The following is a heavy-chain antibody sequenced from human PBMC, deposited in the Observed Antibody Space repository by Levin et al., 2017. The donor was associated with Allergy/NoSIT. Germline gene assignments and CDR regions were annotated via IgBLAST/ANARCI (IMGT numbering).Heavy chain of an antibody. CDR3: ARDRGHRNSGTPFDY. J-gene: IGHJ4*02. D-gene: IGHD1-14*01. CDR2: IKQDGSEK. V-gene: IGHV3-7*04. CDR1: GFTFSSYW. Sequence: RSGGSLRLSCAASGFTFSSYWMSWVRQAPGKGLEWVANIKQDGSEKYYVDSVKGRFTISRDNAKNSLYLQMNSLRAEDTAVYYCARDRGHRNSGTPFDYWGQGTLVTVSS.